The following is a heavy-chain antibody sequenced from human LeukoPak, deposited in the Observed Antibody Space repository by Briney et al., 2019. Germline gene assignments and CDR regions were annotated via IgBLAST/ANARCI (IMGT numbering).Heavy chain of an antibody. CDR1: GFTFSSYG. CDR3: AKDTPTTGYHLDS. J-gene: IGHJ4*02. D-gene: IGHD1-1*01. Sequence: GGSLRLSCAASGFTFSSYGMHWVRQAPGKGLEWVTFIRYDGTNTYADSVKGRFTISRDNSENTLYLQINSLRVEDTAVYYCAKDTPTTGYHLDSWGQGTLVTVSS. V-gene: IGHV3-30*02. CDR2: IRYDGTNT.